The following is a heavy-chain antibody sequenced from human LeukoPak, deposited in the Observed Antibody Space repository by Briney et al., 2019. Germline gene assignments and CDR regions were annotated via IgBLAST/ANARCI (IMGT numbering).Heavy chain of an antibody. Sequence: GASVKASCKASGYTFTSYGINWVRQAPGQGLEWMGIINPSGGSTSYAQKFQGRVTMTRDMSTSTVYMELSSLRSEDTAVYYCARASHGSYFDYWGQGTLVTVSS. CDR1: GYTFTSYG. CDR2: INPSGGST. CDR3: ARASHGSYFDY. V-gene: IGHV1-46*01. D-gene: IGHD1-26*01. J-gene: IGHJ4*02.